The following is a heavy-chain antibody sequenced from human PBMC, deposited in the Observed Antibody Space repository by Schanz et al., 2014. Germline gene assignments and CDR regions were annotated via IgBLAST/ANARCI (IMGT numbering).Heavy chain of an antibody. CDR2: ISGDHRNT. J-gene: IGHJ2*01. CDR1: GFSFGNYG. Sequence: EVQLLESGGGLVQPGGSLRLSCEASGFSFGNYGMSWVRQAPGKGLEWVSSISGDHRNTFYADSVKGRFTISRDNSKNTLYLQMNSPRAEDAAIYYCAKDAPYPFDLWGRGTLITVSS. CDR3: AKDAPYPFDL. V-gene: IGHV3-23*01.